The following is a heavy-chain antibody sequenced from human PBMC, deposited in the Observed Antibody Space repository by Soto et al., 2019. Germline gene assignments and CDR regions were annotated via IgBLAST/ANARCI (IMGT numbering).Heavy chain of an antibody. CDR1: GFSLSDYW. D-gene: IGHD6-19*01. Sequence: PGGSLRLSCAASGFSLSDYWMHWVRQVPGRGLLWVSRISVDGRDTTYADSVKGRFTISRDNAKNTLYLQMDSLRAEDTAVYYCVRAPEQRPIDFWGHGSVVTVSS. J-gene: IGHJ4*01. V-gene: IGHV3-74*03. CDR3: VRAPEQRPIDF. CDR2: ISVDGRDT.